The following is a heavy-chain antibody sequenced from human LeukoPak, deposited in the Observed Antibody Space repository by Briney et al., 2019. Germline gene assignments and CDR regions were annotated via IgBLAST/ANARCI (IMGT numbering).Heavy chain of an antibody. CDR3: ARGRLVAGTFDY. Sequence: PSETLSLTCTVSGGSISSGGYYWSWIRQHPGKGLEWTGYIYYSGSTYYNPSLKSRVTISVDTSKNQFSLKLSSVTAADTAVYYCARGRLVAGTFDYWGQGTLVTVSS. CDR2: IYYSGST. CDR1: GGSISSGGYY. J-gene: IGHJ4*02. V-gene: IGHV4-31*03. D-gene: IGHD6-19*01.